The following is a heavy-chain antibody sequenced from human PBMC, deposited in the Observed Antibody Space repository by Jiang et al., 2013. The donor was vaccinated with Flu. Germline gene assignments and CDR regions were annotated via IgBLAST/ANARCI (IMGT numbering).Heavy chain of an antibody. CDR2: IYHSGST. J-gene: IGHJ3*02. V-gene: IGHV4-4*02. CDR3: ARDGGYCTNGVCPDAFDI. CDR1: GGSISSSNW. Sequence: GLVKPSGTLSLTCAVSGGSISSSNWWSWVRQPPGKGLEWIGEIYHSGSTNYNPSLKSRVTISVDKSKNQFSLKLSSVTAADTAVYYCARDGGYCTNGVCPDAFDIWGQGTMVTVSS. D-gene: IGHD2-8*01.